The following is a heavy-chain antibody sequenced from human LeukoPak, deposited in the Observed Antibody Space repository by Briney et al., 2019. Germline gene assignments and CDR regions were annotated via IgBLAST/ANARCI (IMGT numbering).Heavy chain of an antibody. D-gene: IGHD3-10*01. J-gene: IGHJ4*02. Sequence: GGSLRLSCAASGFTFSSYWMSWVRQAPGKGLEWVANIEPDGSEKYYVDSVKGRFTISRDNAKNSLYLQMNGLRAEDTAVYCCARGGFRTFDYWGQGTLVTVSS. CDR2: IEPDGSEK. V-gene: IGHV3-7*04. CDR1: GFTFSSYW. CDR3: ARGGFRTFDY.